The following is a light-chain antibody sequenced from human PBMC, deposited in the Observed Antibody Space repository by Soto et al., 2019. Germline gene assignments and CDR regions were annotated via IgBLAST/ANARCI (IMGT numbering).Light chain of an antibody. Sequence: EIVMTQSPGTLSLSPGERATLSCRASQSVSSSYLAWYQQKPAQAPRLLIYGASSRATGIPDRFSGSGSGTDFTLTISRLEPEDFAVYYGQQYGSSPYTFGQGTKLEIK. CDR2: GAS. CDR1: QSVSSSY. V-gene: IGKV3-20*01. J-gene: IGKJ2*01. CDR3: QQYGSSPYT.